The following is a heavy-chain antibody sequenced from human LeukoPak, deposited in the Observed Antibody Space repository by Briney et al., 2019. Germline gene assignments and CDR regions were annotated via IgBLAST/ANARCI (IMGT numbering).Heavy chain of an antibody. D-gene: IGHD3-22*01. CDR1: GFTFSSYA. CDR2: ISYDGSNK. CDR3: ARDRYYYDSSGYYYQFDY. V-gene: IGHV3-30*04. Sequence: GGSLRLSCAVSGFTFSSYAMHWVRQAPGKGLEWVAVISYDGSNKYYADSVKGRFTISRDNSKNTLYLQMNSLRAEDTAVYYCARDRYYYDSSGYYYQFDYWGQGTLVTVS. J-gene: IGHJ4*02.